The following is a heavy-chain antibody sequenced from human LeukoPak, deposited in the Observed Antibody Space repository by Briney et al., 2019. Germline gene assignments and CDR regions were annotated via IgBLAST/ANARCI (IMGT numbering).Heavy chain of an antibody. CDR1: GGSFSGYY. Sequence: PSETLSLTCAVYGGSFSGYYWSWIRQPPGKGLEWIGEINHSGSTNYNPSLKSRVTISVDTSKNQFSLKLSSVTAADTAVYYCARTRIGYYGKDVWGKGTTVTVSS. J-gene: IGHJ6*04. V-gene: IGHV4-34*01. CDR2: INHSGST. CDR3: ARTRIGYYGKDV. D-gene: IGHD2/OR15-2a*01.